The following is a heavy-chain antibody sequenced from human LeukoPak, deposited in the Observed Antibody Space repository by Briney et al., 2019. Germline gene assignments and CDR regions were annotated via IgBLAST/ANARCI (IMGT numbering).Heavy chain of an antibody. CDR2: IKSKTDGGTT. CDR1: GFTFSNAW. D-gene: IGHD3-22*01. Sequence: GGSLRLSCAASGFTFSNAWMSWVRQAPGKGLEWVGRIKSKTDGGTTDYAAPVRGRFTISRDDSKNTLYLQMNSLKTEDTAVYYCTTDLTRDYDSSGSLFDYWGQGTLVTVSS. J-gene: IGHJ4*02. CDR3: TTDLTRDYDSSGSLFDY. V-gene: IGHV3-15*01.